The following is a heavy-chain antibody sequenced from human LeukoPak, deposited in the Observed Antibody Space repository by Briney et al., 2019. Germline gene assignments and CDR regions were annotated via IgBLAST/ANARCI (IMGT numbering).Heavy chain of an antibody. CDR1: GGSMNTYY. J-gene: IGHJ5*02. CDR2: INPSGST. V-gene: IGHV4-4*07. Sequence: PSETLSLTCNVSGGSMNTYYWTWIRQPAGKGLEWIGRINPSGSTNYNPSLKSRVTMSVDTSKNQFSLNLTSVTAADTAVYYCVRDPPSRQFDPRGQGTLVTVSS. CDR3: VRDPPSRQFDP.